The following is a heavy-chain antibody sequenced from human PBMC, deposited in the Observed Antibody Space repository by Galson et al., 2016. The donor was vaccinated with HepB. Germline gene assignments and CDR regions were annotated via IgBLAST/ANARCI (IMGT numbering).Heavy chain of an antibody. J-gene: IGHJ3*02. CDR1: GFPLRSYA. Sequence: SLRLSCAASGFPLRSYAMSWVRQAPGKGLEWVSAISASGGNTYYADSVMGRFTISRDNSKNTLYLQMNSLRAEDTAIYYCAKDIPPRGRDAFDIWGRGTMVTVSS. CDR2: ISASGGNT. CDR3: AKDIPPRGRDAFDI. V-gene: IGHV3-23*01. D-gene: IGHD2-21*01.